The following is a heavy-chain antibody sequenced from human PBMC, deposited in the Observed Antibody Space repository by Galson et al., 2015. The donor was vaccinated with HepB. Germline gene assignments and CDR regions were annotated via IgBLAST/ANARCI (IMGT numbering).Heavy chain of an antibody. CDR3: ARDRGIAVAGNSGAFDI. V-gene: IGHV1-46*04. D-gene: IGHD6-19*01. CDR1: GYTFTSYY. Sequence: SVKVSCKASGYTFTSYYMHWVRQAPGQGLEWMGIINPSGGSTSYAQKLQGRVTMTRDTSTSTVYMELSSLRSEDTAVYYCARDRGIAVAGNSGAFDIWGQGTMVTVSS. J-gene: IGHJ3*02. CDR2: INPSGGST.